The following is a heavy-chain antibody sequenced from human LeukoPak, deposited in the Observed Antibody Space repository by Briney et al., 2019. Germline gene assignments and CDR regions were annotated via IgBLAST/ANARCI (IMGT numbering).Heavy chain of an antibody. V-gene: IGHV3-21*01. CDR1: GFTFSDYD. D-gene: IGHD3-10*01. Sequence: GGSLRLSCAASGFTFSDYDMNWVRQAPGKGLEWVSGIISSSTYIHYADSVRGRFTISRDNAKNSLYLQMNSLRAEDTAVYYCASNFGLGSPIDYWGQGTLVTVSS. J-gene: IGHJ4*02. CDR2: IISSSTYI. CDR3: ASNFGLGSPIDY.